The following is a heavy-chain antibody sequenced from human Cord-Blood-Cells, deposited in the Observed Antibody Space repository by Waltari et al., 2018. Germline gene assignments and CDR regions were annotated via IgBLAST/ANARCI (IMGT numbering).Heavy chain of an antibody. J-gene: IGHJ4*02. CDR2: INHSGST. D-gene: IGHD1-26*01. Sequence: QVQLQQWGAGLLKPSETLSLTCAVYGGSFRGSYCTWIRQPPGKGLEWIGEINHSGSTNYNPSLKSRVTISVDTSKNQFSLKLSSVTAADTAVYYCARGLSGSYYYWGQGTLVTVSS. CDR1: GGSFRGSY. V-gene: IGHV4-34*01. CDR3: ARGLSGSYYY.